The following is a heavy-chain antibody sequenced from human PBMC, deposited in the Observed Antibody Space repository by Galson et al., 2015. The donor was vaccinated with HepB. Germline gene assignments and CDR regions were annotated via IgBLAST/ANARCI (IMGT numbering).Heavy chain of an antibody. D-gene: IGHD5-18*01. CDR1: GFTFSSYG. CDR3: AKDMGYSYGYGSIDY. J-gene: IGHJ4*02. CDR2: ISYDGSNK. Sequence: SLRLSCAASGFTFSSYGMHWVRQAPGKGLEWVAVISYDGSNKYYADSVKGRFTISRDNSKNTLYLQMNSLRAEDTAVYYCAKDMGYSYGYGSIDYWGQGTLVTVSS. V-gene: IGHV3-30*18.